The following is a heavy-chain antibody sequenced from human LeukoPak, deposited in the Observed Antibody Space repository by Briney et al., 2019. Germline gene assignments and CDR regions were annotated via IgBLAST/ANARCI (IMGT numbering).Heavy chain of an antibody. Sequence: GGSLRLSCAASGFTFSRYWMTWVRQAPGKGLEWVANIKEDGSEKYYGDSEKGRFTISRDNAKNSLYLQMNSLRAEDTAVYYCARPAGWGSLDYWGQGNLVTVSS. J-gene: IGHJ4*02. D-gene: IGHD7-27*01. CDR2: IKEDGSEK. CDR3: ARPAGWGSLDY. V-gene: IGHV3-7*01. CDR1: GFTFSRYW.